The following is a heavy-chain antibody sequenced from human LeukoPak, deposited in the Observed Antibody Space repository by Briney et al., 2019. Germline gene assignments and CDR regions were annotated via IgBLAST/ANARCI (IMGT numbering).Heavy chain of an antibody. CDR2: ISGSGGST. J-gene: IGHJ4*02. D-gene: IGHD2-2*02. Sequence: PGGSLRLSCAASGFTFSNYAMSWVRQAPGKGLEWVSAISGSGGSTYYADSVNGRFTISRDDFSNTLYLQMNSLRAEDTALYFCARAPYTTGRSFYFDSWGQGTLVTVSS. V-gene: IGHV3-23*01. CDR1: GFTFSNYA. CDR3: ARAPYTTGRSFYFDS.